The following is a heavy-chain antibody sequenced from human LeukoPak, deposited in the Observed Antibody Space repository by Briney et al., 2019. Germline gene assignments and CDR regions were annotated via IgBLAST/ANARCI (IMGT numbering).Heavy chain of an antibody. J-gene: IGHJ4*02. CDR2: INHCGKL. CDR1: GESFRAYY. D-gene: IGHD3-16*02. V-gene: IGHV4-34*01. Sequence: SETLFHSCVINGESFRAYYWAWIPRPPGRVVESIGEINHCGKLHYNASLKSRDAIGVDPSKNQFSLKLSSVTAADTAVYYCARGRRLRLGELSSPGARFDYWGQGTLVTVSS. CDR3: ARGRRLRLGELSSPGARFDY.